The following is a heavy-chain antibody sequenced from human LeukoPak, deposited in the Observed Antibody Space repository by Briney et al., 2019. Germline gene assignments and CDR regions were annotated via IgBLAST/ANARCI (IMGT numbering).Heavy chain of an antibody. CDR2: INQDGSEE. CDR1: GFTFSNFW. D-gene: IGHD4-17*01. V-gene: IGHV3-7*04. CDR3: AGAHRTPYGDLKEKY. Sequence: GGSLTLSCAGSGFTFSNFWMGWLRQAPGKGREGLANINQDGSEEYYVDSVKGRFTISRDNAKNSLYLQMNSLRAEDSAVYYCAGAHRTPYGDLKEKYWGQGTLVNVSS. J-gene: IGHJ4*02.